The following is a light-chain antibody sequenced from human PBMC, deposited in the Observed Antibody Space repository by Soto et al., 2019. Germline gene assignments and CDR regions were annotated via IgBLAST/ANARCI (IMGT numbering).Light chain of an antibody. J-gene: IGKJ1*01. Sequence: VLTQSPAAPSLSPAEGVTPSCRASQNIRGNGLAAYRQKRGQAPRLLMYGVSTSADGIPDRFSGRGACTNVSITTSSREPEDSAVYYCQEYDTAHPWTFGEGTKVEFK. CDR3: QEYDTAHPWT. CDR1: QNIRGNG. CDR2: GVS. V-gene: IGKV3-20*01.